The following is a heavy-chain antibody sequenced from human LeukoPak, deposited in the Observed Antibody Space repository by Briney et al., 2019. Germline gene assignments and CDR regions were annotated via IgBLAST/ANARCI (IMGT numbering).Heavy chain of an antibody. CDR1: GFTLKDYA. J-gene: IGHJ6*04. Sequence: GGSLRLSCAASGFTLKDYAMHWVRQAPGKGLEWVSGIYWDSDRIDYADSVKGRFTISRDNAKNSLYLQMNSLRAEDTAVYYCAELGITMIGGVWGKGTTVTISS. CDR3: AELGITMIGGV. V-gene: IGHV3-9*01. D-gene: IGHD3-10*02. CDR2: IYWDSDRI.